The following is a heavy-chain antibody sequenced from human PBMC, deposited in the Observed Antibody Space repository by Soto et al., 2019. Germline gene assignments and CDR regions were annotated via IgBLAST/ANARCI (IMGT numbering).Heavy chain of an antibody. Sequence: GESLKISCAASGFTFSSYGMHWVRQAPGKGLEWVAVISYDGSNKYYADSVKGRFTISRDNSKNTLYLQMNSLRAEGTAVYYCAKVACGGDCYGEFDYWGQGTLVTVSS. CDR2: ISYDGSNK. CDR1: GFTFSSYG. J-gene: IGHJ4*02. V-gene: IGHV3-30*18. CDR3: AKVACGGDCYGEFDY. D-gene: IGHD2-21*02.